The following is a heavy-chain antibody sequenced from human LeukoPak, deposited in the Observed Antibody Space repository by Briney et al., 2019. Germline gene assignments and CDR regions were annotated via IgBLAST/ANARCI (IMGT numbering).Heavy chain of an antibody. CDR3: AKDMKYQNIGAAFDY. J-gene: IGHJ4*02. V-gene: IGHV3-23*01. CDR2: FSGSGGTT. Sequence: GSLDLSCPASGSPFSSYAMSWVRQAPGKGLEWVSAFSGSGGTTYYADSVKGRFTNARDNSKNTLYLQMNSLRAEDTAVYYRAKDMKYQNIGAAFDYWGQETLVTVSS. CDR1: GSPFSSYA. D-gene: IGHD5-12*01.